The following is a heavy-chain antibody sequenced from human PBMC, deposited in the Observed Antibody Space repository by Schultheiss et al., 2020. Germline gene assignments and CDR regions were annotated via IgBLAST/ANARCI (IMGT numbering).Heavy chain of an antibody. CDR1: GTSIRTYY. J-gene: IGHJ5*02. CDR2: IYYSGST. D-gene: IGHD6-19*01. V-gene: IGHV4-38-2*02. Sequence: SETLSLTCTVSGTSIRTYYWSWIRQPPGKGLEWIGSIYYSGSTYYNPSLKSRVTISVDTSKNQFSLKLSSVTAADTAVYYCARIGVAVAGTSWFDPWGQGTLVTVSS. CDR3: ARIGVAVAGTSWFDP.